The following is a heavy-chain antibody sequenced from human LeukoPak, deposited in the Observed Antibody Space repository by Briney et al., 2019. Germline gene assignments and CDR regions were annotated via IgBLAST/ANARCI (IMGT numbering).Heavy chain of an antibody. D-gene: IGHD6-13*01. V-gene: IGHV3-13*01. CDR2: IGTAGDT. CDR3: ARVPRVAAADNRLGAFDI. Sequence: GGSLRLSCAASGFTFSSYDMHWVRQATGKGLEWVSAIGTAGDTYHPGSVKGRFTISRENAKNSLYLQMNSLRAGDTAVYYCARVPRVAAADNRLGAFDIWGQGTMVTVSS. CDR1: GFTFSSYD. J-gene: IGHJ3*02.